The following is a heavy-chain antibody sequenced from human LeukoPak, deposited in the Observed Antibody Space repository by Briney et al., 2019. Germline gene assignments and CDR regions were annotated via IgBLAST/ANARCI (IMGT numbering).Heavy chain of an antibody. D-gene: IGHD3-3*01. CDR1: GFTFSSYA. CDR3: ARIFPYYDFWSGYPGY. CDR2: ISGSGGST. J-gene: IGHJ4*02. V-gene: IGHV3-23*01. Sequence: PGGSLRLSCAASGFTFSSYAMSWVRQAPGKGLEWVSAISGSGGSTYYADSVKGRFTISRDNSKNTLYLQMNSLRAEDTAVYYCARIFPYYDFWSGYPGYWGQGTLVTVSS.